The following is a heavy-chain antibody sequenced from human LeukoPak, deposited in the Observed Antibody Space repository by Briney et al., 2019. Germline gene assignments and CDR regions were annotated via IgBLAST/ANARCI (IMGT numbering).Heavy chain of an antibody. CDR1: GYSFTSYW. CDR3: ARHHDYGDYGCFDY. CDR2: IYPGDSDT. Sequence: GESLKISFKGSGYSFTSYWIGWVRQMPGKGLEWMVIIYPGDSDTRYSPSFQGQVTISADKSIRTAYLQWSSLKASDTAIYYCARHHDYGDYGCFDYWGQGTLVTVSS. V-gene: IGHV5-51*01. D-gene: IGHD4-17*01. J-gene: IGHJ4*02.